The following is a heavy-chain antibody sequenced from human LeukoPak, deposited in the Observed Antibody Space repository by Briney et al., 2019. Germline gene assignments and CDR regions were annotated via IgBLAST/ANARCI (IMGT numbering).Heavy chain of an antibody. Sequence: PGGSLRLSCGASGFTFSDYAMSWVRQAPGKGLEWVSTFSGIGGSTYYADSVKGRFTISRDNSKNTLYLQMNSLGAEDTAVYYCAKVYRGFTDYFDYWGQGTLVTVSS. D-gene: IGHD5-12*01. CDR3: AKVYRGFTDYFDY. CDR1: GFTFSDYA. J-gene: IGHJ4*02. V-gene: IGHV3-23*01. CDR2: FSGIGGST.